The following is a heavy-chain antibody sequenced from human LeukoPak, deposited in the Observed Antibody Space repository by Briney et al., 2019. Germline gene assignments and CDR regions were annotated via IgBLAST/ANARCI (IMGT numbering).Heavy chain of an antibody. CDR3: AKAHSSGWYDWDWSDFPGYEYYFDY. Sequence: GGSLRLSCAASGFTFDDYAMHWVRHAPGKGLEWVSLISGDGGSTYYADSVKGRFTISRDNSKNSLYLQMNSLRTEDTALYYCAKAHSSGWYDWDWSDFPGYEYYFDYWGQGTLVTVSS. CDR2: ISGDGGST. J-gene: IGHJ4*02. V-gene: IGHV3-43*02. D-gene: IGHD6-19*01. CDR1: GFTFDDYA.